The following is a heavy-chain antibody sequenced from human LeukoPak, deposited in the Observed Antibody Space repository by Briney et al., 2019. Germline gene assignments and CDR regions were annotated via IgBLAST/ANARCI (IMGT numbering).Heavy chain of an antibody. D-gene: IGHD1-26*01. V-gene: IGHV3-23*01. CDR3: AKGGSYAPLDY. CDR1: GFTFSSSA. CDR2: ISDSGGDS. J-gene: IGHJ4*02. Sequence: PGGSLRLSCTASGFTFSSSAMTWVRQAPGKGLEWVSAISDSGGDSIYTDSVKDRFTISRHNSKNTLYLQMNSLRAEDTAAYYCAKGGSYAPLDYWGQGTLVTVSS.